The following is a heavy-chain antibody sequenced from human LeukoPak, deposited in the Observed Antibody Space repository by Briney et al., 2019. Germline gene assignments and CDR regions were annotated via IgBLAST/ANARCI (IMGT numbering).Heavy chain of an antibody. CDR3: ARGETVAGTLGVSGVFDY. Sequence: PSETLSLTCTVSGGSISSYYWSWIRQPPGKGLEWIGYIYYSGSTNYNPSLKSPVTISVDTSKNQFSLKLSSVTAADTAVYYCARGETVAGTLGVSGVFDYWGQGTLVTVSS. D-gene: IGHD6-19*01. CDR1: GGSISSYY. V-gene: IGHV4-59*01. CDR2: IYYSGST. J-gene: IGHJ4*02.